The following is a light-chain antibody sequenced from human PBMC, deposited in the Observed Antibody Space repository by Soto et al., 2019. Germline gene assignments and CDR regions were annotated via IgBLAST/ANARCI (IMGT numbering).Light chain of an antibody. CDR2: DAS. CDR3: QKYNSGLET. CDR1: PGISNS. V-gene: IGKV1-27*01. Sequence: DIQMTQSPSSLSAFVGDRVTISCRASPGISNSVAWYQQKPGKVPKVLIYDASTLQSGVPSRFSGSGSGTDFTLTISSLQPEDVAIYYCQKYNSGLETFGPGKKVDIK. J-gene: IGKJ3*01.